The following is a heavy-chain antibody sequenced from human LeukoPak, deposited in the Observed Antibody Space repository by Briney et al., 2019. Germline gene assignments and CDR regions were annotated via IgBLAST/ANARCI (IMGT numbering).Heavy chain of an antibody. Sequence: ASVKVSCKASGGTFSSYAISWVRQAPGQGLEWMGGIIPIFGTADYAQKFQGRVTITADESTSTAYMELSSLRFEDTAVYYCASGIAAAGVYYYYYMDVWGKGTTVTVSS. D-gene: IGHD6-13*01. J-gene: IGHJ6*03. V-gene: IGHV1-69*13. CDR2: IIPIFGTA. CDR1: GGTFSSYA. CDR3: ASGIAAAGVYYYYYMDV.